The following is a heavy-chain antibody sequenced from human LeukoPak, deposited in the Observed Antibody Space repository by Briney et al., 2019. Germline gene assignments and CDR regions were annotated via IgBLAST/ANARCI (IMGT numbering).Heavy chain of an antibody. Sequence: SETLSLTCTVSGGSISSSSYYWGWIRQPPGKGLEWIGSSYYSGSTYYNPSLKSRVTISVDTSKIQFSLKLSSVTAADTAVYYCARGIVATVPRFDPWGQGTLVTVSS. V-gene: IGHV4-39*01. CDR3: ARGIVATVPRFDP. J-gene: IGHJ5*02. CDR1: GGSISSSSYY. D-gene: IGHD5-12*01. CDR2: SYYSGST.